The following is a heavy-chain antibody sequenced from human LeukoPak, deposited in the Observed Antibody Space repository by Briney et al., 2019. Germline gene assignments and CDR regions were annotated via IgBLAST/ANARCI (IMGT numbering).Heavy chain of an antibody. Sequence: PGGSLRLSCAASGFTFTSYGMSWVRQAPGKGLEWVSGISGSGGSTYYADSVKGRFTFSRDNSKNTLYLQMNSLRAEDTAVYYCTKGRVPLVPTALRLDAFDIWGQGTMVTVSS. CDR1: GFTFTSYG. CDR2: ISGSGGST. D-gene: IGHD1-1*01. V-gene: IGHV3-23*01. J-gene: IGHJ3*02. CDR3: TKGRVPLVPTALRLDAFDI.